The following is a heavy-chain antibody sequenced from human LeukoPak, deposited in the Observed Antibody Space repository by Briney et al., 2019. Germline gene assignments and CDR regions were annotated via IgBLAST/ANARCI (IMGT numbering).Heavy chain of an antibody. V-gene: IGHV1-2*02. J-gene: IGHJ5*02. CDR2: VNPASGGT. D-gene: IGHD3-10*01. CDR1: GYTFTGYY. Sequence: ASVKVSCKASGYTFTGYYMHWVRQAPGQGLEWMGWVNPASGGTNYAQKFQGRVTMTRDTSISTAYMELSRLRSDDTAVYYCARASQMRFGELLYPWGQGTLVTVSS. CDR3: ARASQMRFGELLYP.